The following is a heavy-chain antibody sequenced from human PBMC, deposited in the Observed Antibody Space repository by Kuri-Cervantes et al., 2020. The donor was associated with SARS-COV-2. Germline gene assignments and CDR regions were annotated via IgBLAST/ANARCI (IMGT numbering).Heavy chain of an antibody. CDR1: GYTFTSYG. CDR3: ASGRYYYGSGSYYQKGKEGYYYYYGMDV. J-gene: IGHJ6*02. D-gene: IGHD3-10*01. CDR2: ISAYNGNT. V-gene: IGHV1-18*01. Sequence: GGSLRLSCKASGYTFTSYGISWVRQAPGQGLEWMGWISAYNGNTNYAQKLQGRVTMTTDTSTSTAYMELRSLRSDDTAVYYCASGRYYYGSGSYYQKGKEGYYYYYGMDVWGQGTTVTVSS.